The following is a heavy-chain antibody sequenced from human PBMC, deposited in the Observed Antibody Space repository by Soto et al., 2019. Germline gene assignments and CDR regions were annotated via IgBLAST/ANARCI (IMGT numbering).Heavy chain of an antibody. CDR1: GYTFTSYA. D-gene: IGHD3-9*01. CDR2: INADNGNT. CDR3: ARRLLYFDWLFQDYGMDV. V-gene: IGHV1-3*01. J-gene: IGHJ6*02. Sequence: GASVKVSCKASGYTFTSYAMHWVRQAPGQRLEWMGWINADNGNTNYAQKFQGRVTITADESTSTAYMELSSLRSEDTAVYYCARRLLYFDWLFQDYGMDVWGQGTTVTVSS.